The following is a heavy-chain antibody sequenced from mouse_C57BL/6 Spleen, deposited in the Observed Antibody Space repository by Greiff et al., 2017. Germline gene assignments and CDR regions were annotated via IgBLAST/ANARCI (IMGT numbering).Heavy chain of an antibody. J-gene: IGHJ2*01. CDR1: GYTFTSYT. V-gene: IGHV1-4*01. Sequence: QVHVKQSGAELARPGASVKMSCKASGYTFTSYTMHWVKQRPGQGLEWIGYINPSSGYTKYTQKFKDKATLTADKSSSTAYMQLSSLTSEDSAVYCCARVFDCWGQGTTLTVSS. CDR3: ARVFDC. CDR2: INPSSGYT.